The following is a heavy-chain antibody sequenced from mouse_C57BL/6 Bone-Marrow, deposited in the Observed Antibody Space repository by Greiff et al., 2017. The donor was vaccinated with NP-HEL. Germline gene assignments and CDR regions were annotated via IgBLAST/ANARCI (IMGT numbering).Heavy chain of an antibody. D-gene: IGHD2-2*01. Sequence: VQLQQPGAELVRPGSSVKLSCKASGYTFTSYWMHWVKQRPIQGLEWIGNIDPSDSETHYNQKFKDKATLTVDKSSSTAYMQLSSLTSEDSAVYYCARDRGGYPYWYFDVWGTGTTVTVSS. CDR3: ARDRGGYPYWYFDV. J-gene: IGHJ1*03. CDR2: IDPSDSET. V-gene: IGHV1-52*01. CDR1: GYTFTSYW.